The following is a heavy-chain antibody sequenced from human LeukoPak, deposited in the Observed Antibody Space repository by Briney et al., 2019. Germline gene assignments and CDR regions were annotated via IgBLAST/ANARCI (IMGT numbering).Heavy chain of an antibody. J-gene: IGHJ4*02. D-gene: IGHD3-22*01. Sequence: SETLSLTCTVSGYSISSGYYWGWIRQPPGKGLEWIGSIYHSGSTYYNPSLKSRVTTSVDTSKNQFSLKLSSVTAADTAVYYCARTYDSSGPYYFDYWGQGTLVTVSS. CDR1: GYSISSGYY. V-gene: IGHV4-38-2*02. CDR3: ARTYDSSGPYYFDY. CDR2: IYHSGST.